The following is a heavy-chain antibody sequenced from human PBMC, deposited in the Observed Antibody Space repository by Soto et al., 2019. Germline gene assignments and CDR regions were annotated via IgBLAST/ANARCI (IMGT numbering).Heavy chain of an antibody. CDR2: IYYSGTT. CDR3: ARHFSVDYFDS. Sequence: QLQLQESGPGLVKPSETLSLTCTVSGDSITSNSYFWAWIRQPPGKGLEWIGSIYYSGTTYSNPSLKIRVTISVDRSKNQFYLKLSSVTAADTAVYYCARHFSVDYFDSWGQGALVTVSS. J-gene: IGHJ4*02. V-gene: IGHV4-39*01. CDR1: GDSITSNSYF.